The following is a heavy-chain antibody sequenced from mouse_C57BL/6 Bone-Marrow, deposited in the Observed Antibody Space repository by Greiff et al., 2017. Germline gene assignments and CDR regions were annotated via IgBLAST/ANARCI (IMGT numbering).Heavy chain of an antibody. CDR2: IDPENGDT. V-gene: IGHV14-4*01. CDR3: TTGGSNFSMDY. D-gene: IGHD2-5*01. J-gene: IGHJ4*01. CDR1: GFNIKDDY. Sequence: VQLQQSGAELVRPGASVKLSCTASGFNIKDDYMHWVKQRPEQGLEWIGWIDPENGDTEYASKFQGKATITADTSSNTAYLQLSNLTSEDTAVYYCTTGGSNFSMDYWGQGTSVTVSS.